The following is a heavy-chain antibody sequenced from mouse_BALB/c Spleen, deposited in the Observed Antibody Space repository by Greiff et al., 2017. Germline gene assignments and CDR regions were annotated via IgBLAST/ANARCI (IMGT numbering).Heavy chain of an antibody. J-gene: IGHJ1*01. Sequence: DVMLVESGGGLVQPGGSLKLSCAASGFTFSSYGMSWVRQTPDKRLELVATINSNGGSTYYPDSVKGRFTISRDNAKNTLYLQMSSLKSEDTAMYYCARRGTRGYRYFDVWGAGTTVTVSS. V-gene: IGHV5-6-3*01. CDR1: GFTFSSYG. CDR3: ARRGTRGYRYFDV. CDR2: INSNGGST.